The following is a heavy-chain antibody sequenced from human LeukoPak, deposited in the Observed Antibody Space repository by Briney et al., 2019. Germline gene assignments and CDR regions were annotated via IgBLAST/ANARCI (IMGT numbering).Heavy chain of an antibody. J-gene: IGHJ5*02. V-gene: IGHV7-4-1*02. CDR1: GYTFTSYA. CDR3: ARDSYSSSWYLNWFDP. D-gene: IGHD6-13*01. CDR2: INTNTGNP. Sequence: GASVKVSCKASGYTFTSYAMNWVRQAPGQGLEWMGWINTNTGNPTYAQGFTGRFVFSLDTSVSTAYLQISSLKAEDTAVYYCARDSYSSSWYLNWFDPWGQGTLATVSS.